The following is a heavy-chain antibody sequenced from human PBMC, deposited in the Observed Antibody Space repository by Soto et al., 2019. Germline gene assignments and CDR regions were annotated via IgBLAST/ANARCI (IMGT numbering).Heavy chain of an antibody. CDR3: ARGDSSSFSDPFDY. V-gene: IGHV3-30-3*01. CDR1: GFTFSSYA. Sequence: PGGSLRLSCAASGFTFSSYAMHWVRQAPGKGLEWVAVISYDGSNKYYADSVKGRFTISRDNSKNTLYLQMNSLRAEDTAVYYCARGDSSSFSDPFDYWGQGTLVTVSS. J-gene: IGHJ4*02. CDR2: ISYDGSNK. D-gene: IGHD6-13*01.